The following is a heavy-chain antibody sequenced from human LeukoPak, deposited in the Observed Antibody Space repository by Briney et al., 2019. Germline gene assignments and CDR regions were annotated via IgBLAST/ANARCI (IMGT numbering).Heavy chain of an antibody. CDR3: ARGIYYYDSSGSHAFDI. V-gene: IGHV4-39*07. Sequence: PSETLSLTCTVSGGSISSSSYYWGWIRQPPGKGLEWIGEINHSGSTNYNPSLKSRVTISVDTSKNQFSLKLSSVTAADTAVYYCARGIYYYDSSGSHAFDIWGQGTMVTVSS. CDR1: GGSISSSSYY. CDR2: INHSGST. J-gene: IGHJ3*02. D-gene: IGHD3-22*01.